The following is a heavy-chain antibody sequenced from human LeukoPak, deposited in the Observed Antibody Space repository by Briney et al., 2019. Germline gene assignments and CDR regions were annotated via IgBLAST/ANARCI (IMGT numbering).Heavy chain of an antibody. D-gene: IGHD2-2*01. CDR3: AKDAPVNIVVVPAANS. V-gene: IGHV3-23*01. CDR1: GFTFSSYA. Sequence: GGSLRLSCAASGFTFSSYAMSWVRQAPGKGLEWVSAISGICGSTYYADSVKGRFTISRDNSKNTLYLQMNSLRAEDTAVYYCAKDAPVNIVVVPAANSWGQGTLVTVSS. CDR2: ISGICGST. J-gene: IGHJ4*02.